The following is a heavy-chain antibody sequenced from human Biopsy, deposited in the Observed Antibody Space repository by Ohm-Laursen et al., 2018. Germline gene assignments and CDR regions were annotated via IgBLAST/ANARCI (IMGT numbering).Heavy chain of an antibody. Sequence: SETLSLTCTVSGGSVSSNVAYWAWIRQPPGKGLEWIGHVYNGGITNYNPSLKSRVTISKDTSKNQFSLQVNSVTAADTAVYYCARTPRDSFWSGSYKRGLWFDPWGQGTLVIVSS. J-gene: IGHJ5*02. D-gene: IGHD3-3*01. V-gene: IGHV4-61*08. CDR1: GGSVSSNVAY. CDR3: ARTPRDSFWSGSYKRGLWFDP. CDR2: VYNGGIT.